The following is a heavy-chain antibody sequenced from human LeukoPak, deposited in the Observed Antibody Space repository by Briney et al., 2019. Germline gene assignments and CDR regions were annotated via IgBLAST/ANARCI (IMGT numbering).Heavy chain of an antibody. V-gene: IGHV3-7*03. CDR1: GFTFSNYW. CDR3: ARKAYGMDV. Sequence: GGSLRLSCAASGFTFSNYWMSWVRQAPGKGLEWVANIKQDGSEKYYVDSVKGRFTTSRDDAKNSLYLQMNSLRVEDTAFYCCARKAYGMDVWGKGTTVTVSS. CDR2: IKQDGSEK. J-gene: IGHJ6*04.